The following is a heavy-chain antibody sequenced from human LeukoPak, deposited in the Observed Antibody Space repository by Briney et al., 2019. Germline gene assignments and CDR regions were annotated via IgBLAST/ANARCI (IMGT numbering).Heavy chain of an antibody. D-gene: IGHD3-10*01. V-gene: IGHV4-39*01. CDR1: GGSISSSSYY. Sequence: SETLSLTCTVSGGSISSSSYYWGWIRQPPGKGLEWSGNIYYSGSTYYNPSLKSRVTISVDTSKNQFSLKLSSVTAADTAVYYCARQVVPAAMLLWFGELLYDYWGRGTLVTVSS. CDR3: ARQVVPAAMLLWFGELLYDY. CDR2: IYYSGST. J-gene: IGHJ4*02.